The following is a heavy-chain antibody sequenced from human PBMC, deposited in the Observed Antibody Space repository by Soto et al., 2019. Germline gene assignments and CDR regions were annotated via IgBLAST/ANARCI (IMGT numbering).Heavy chain of an antibody. V-gene: IGHV4-59*12. CDR2: IYYSGST. CDR1: GGSISSYY. CDR3: ARDHVDTPMTNFDY. Sequence: SETLSLTCTVSGGSISSYYRSWIRQPPGKGLEWIGYIYYSGSTNYNPSLKSRVTISVDTSKNQLSLKLSSVTAADTAIYYCARDHVDTPMTNFDYWGQGTLVTVSS. D-gene: IGHD5-18*01. J-gene: IGHJ4*02.